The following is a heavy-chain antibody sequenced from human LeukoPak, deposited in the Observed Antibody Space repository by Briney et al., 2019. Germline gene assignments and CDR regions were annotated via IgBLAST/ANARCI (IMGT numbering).Heavy chain of an antibody. J-gene: IGHJ5*02. Sequence: PSETLSLTCTVSGGSISSFYCSWIRQPPGKGLEWIGYIYYTGTTNYNPSLKSRVTILVDTSKNQFSLSLSSVTAADTAVYYCARGLSDTSGYYYGGRFDPWGQGTLVTVSS. CDR2: IYYTGTT. D-gene: IGHD3-22*01. V-gene: IGHV4-59*01. CDR3: ARGLSDTSGYYYGGRFDP. CDR1: GGSISSFY.